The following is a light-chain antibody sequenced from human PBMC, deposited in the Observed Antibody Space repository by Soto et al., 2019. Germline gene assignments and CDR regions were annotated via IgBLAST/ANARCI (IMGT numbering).Light chain of an antibody. CDR3: QQRSSWPL. CDR1: QSISNY. J-gene: IGKJ2*01. CDR2: DTS. V-gene: IGKV3-11*01. Sequence: IVLTQSPGTLTLSPGERATLSCRASQSISNYLAWFQQRPGQAPRLLIYDTSKRATGVPARFSGSGSGTDFTLTISSLEPEDFAVYYCQQRSSWPLFGQGTKLEIK.